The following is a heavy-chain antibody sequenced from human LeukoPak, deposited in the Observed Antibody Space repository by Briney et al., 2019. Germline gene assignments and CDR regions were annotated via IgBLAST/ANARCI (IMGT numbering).Heavy chain of an antibody. J-gene: IGHJ6*03. CDR3: ARDEVKRYCSSTSCSDYYYYYMDV. CDR1: GFTFSNYW. V-gene: IGHV3-7*01. D-gene: IGHD2-2*01. Sequence: GGSLRLSCAASGFTFSNYWMSWVRQAPGKGLEWVANIKQDGSEKYYVDSVKGRFTISRDNAKNSLYLQMNSLRAEDTAVYYCARDEVKRYCSSTSCSDYYYYYMDVWGKGTTVTVSS. CDR2: IKQDGSEK.